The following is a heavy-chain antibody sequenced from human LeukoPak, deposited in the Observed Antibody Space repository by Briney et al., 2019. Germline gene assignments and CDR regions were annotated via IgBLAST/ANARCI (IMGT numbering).Heavy chain of an antibody. CDR1: GFSFSAYY. J-gene: IGHJ4*02. Sequence: PGGSLGLSCAASGFSFSAYYMNWVRQAPGNGPEWLANINQAGSVQNYVDSVRGRFTISRDNAKNSLFLQMNSLRAEDTAVYYCARAVRGGADTYWGQGTLVAVSS. V-gene: IGHV3-7*04. D-gene: IGHD3-10*02. CDR3: ARAVRGGADTY. CDR2: INQAGSVQ.